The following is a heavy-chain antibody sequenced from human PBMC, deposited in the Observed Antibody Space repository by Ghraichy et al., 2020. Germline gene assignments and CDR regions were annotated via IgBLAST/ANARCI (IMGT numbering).Heavy chain of an antibody. CDR1: GYTFTGYY. Sequence: ASVKVSCKASGYTFTGYYMHWVRQAPGQGLEWMGRINPNSGGTNYAQKFQGRVTMTRDTSISTAYMELSRLRSDDTAVYYCARGAVNYDILTGSGEKIDYWGQGTLVTVSS. D-gene: IGHD3-9*01. CDR2: INPNSGGT. J-gene: IGHJ4*02. V-gene: IGHV1-2*06. CDR3: ARGAVNYDILTGSGEKIDY.